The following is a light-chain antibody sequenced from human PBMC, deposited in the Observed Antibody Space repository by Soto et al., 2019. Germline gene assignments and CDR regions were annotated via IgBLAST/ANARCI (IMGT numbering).Light chain of an antibody. CDR3: CSYTSSGAHV. Sequence: QSVLTQPASVSGSPGQSITISCNGTSSDVGGYDYVSWHQQHPGKAPKLMIYEVNTRPSGVSNRFSGSKSGNTASLTISGLQAEDEADYYCCSYTSSGAHVFGGGTKLTVL. CDR2: EVN. CDR1: SSDVGGYDY. V-gene: IGLV2-14*01. J-gene: IGLJ2*01.